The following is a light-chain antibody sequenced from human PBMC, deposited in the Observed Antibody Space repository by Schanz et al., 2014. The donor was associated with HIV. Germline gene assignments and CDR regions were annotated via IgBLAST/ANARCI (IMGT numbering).Light chain of an antibody. CDR3: CSYTTTSTYV. CDR1: SSDVGGYNY. J-gene: IGLJ1*01. V-gene: IGLV2-11*01. Sequence: QSALTQPPSASGSPGQSVTISCIGTSSDVGGYNYVSWYQQHPGKAPKLMIYDVSKRPSGVPDRFSGSKSGNTASLTISGLQAEDEADYYCCSYTTTSTYVFGAGTKLTVL. CDR2: DVS.